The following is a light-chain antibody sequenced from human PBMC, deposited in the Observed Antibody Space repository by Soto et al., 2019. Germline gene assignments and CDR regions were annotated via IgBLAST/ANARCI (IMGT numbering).Light chain of an antibody. CDR1: QSVSSY. V-gene: IGKV3-11*01. Sequence: EIVLTQSPATLSLSTGERATLSCRASQSVSSYLAWYQQKPGQAPRLLIYDASNRATGIPARFSGSGSGTDCSFTISSLQPEDIATYYCQQYDNVPLTFGGGTKVDI. CDR3: QQYDNVPLT. J-gene: IGKJ4*01. CDR2: DAS.